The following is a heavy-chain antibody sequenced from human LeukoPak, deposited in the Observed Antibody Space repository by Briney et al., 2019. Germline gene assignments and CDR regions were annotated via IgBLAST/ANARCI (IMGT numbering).Heavy chain of an antibody. J-gene: IGHJ1*01. CDR1: GFTFSSYA. CDR2: ISGSGGST. D-gene: IGHD6-19*01. Sequence: PGGALRLSCAASGFTFSSYAMSWVRQAPGKGLEWVSAISGSGGSTYYADFVKGRFTISRDNHKNTLYLKMNSLRAEDTAVYYCAKDFFGYSSGWLEYFQHWGQGTLVTVSS. CDR3: AKDFFGYSSGWLEYFQH. V-gene: IGHV3-23*01.